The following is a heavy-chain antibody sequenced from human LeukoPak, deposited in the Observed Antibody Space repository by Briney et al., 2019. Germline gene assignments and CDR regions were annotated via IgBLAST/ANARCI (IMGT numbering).Heavy chain of an antibody. D-gene: IGHD3-22*01. J-gene: IGHJ4*02. CDR2: ISAYNGNT. V-gene: IGHV1-18*01. Sequence: ASVKVSCKASGYTFTSYGISWVRQAPGQGLEWMGWISAYNGNTNYAQKLQGRVTMTTDTSTSTAYMELRSLRSDDTAVYYCARGRVPYYYDSSGSTFDYWGQGTLVTVSS. CDR3: ARGRVPYYYDSSGSTFDY. CDR1: GYTFTSYG.